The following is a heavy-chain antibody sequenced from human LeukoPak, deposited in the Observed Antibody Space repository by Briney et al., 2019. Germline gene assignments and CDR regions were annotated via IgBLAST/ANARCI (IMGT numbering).Heavy chain of an antibody. V-gene: IGHV1-2*02. CDR3: ASSKGYSGSYYFQH. J-gene: IGHJ1*01. CDR2: INPNSGGT. D-gene: IGHD1-26*01. Sequence: ASVKVSCTASGYTFTGYYMHWVRQAPGQGLEWMGWINPNSGGTNYAQKFQGRVTMTRDTSISTAYMELSRLRSDDTAVYYCASSKGYSGSYYFQHWGQGTLVTVSS. CDR1: GYTFTGYY.